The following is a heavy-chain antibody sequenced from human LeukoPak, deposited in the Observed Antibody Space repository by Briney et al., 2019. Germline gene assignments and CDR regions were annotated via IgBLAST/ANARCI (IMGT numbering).Heavy chain of an antibody. V-gene: IGHV4-39*07. CDR3: AMTHFDSLGWFDP. Sequence: SETLSLTCTVSGGSMRSSNFYWGWIRQPPGKGLEWIGNINYSGFTYYNPSVKSRVTLSVDVSKHRFSLHLTSVTAADTALYFCAMTHFDSLGWFDPWGQGIQVIVSS. CDR1: GGSMRSSNFY. D-gene: IGHD3-9*01. CDR2: INYSGFT. J-gene: IGHJ5*02.